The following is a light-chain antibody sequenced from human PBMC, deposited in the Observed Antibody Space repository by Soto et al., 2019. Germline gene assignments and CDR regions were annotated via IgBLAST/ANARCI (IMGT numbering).Light chain of an antibody. Sequence: EIVMTQSPATLSVSPGERATLSCRASQSVSSDLAWYQQKPGQAPRPLIFDGSSRATGIPDRFSGSGSGTDFTLTISRLEPEDFAVYYCQQYGSSGTFGQGTMVDIK. CDR1: QSVSSD. CDR2: DGS. V-gene: IGKV3-20*01. CDR3: QQYGSSGT. J-gene: IGKJ1*01.